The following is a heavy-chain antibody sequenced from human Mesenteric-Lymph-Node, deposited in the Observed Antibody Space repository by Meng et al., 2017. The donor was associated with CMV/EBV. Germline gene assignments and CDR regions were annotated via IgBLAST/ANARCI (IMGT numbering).Heavy chain of an antibody. CDR2: INTDGSAT. D-gene: IGHD2-2*02. Sequence: GGSLRLSCAASGFTFSGYWMHWVRQAPGKGPVWVSCINTDGSATRYADSVKGRFTISRDNAKNSLYLQMNSLRAEDTAVYYCARGPRNYCSSTSCYRPNYYGMDVWGQGTTVTVSS. J-gene: IGHJ6*02. CDR3: ARGPRNYCSSTSCYRPNYYGMDV. V-gene: IGHV3-74*01. CDR1: GFTFSGYW.